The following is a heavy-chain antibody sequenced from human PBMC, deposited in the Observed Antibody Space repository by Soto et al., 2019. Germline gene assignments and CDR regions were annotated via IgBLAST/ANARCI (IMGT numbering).Heavy chain of an antibody. CDR2: ISYRGST. CDR1: AGSITTSY. D-gene: IGHD3-22*01. Sequence: SETLSFTCTVSAGSITTSYWNWIRQPLGKALEWIGYISYRGSTNYNPSLKSRLTISIDTSKSQISLQLTSMTTADTAVYYCASSGIVGREVNTWFDPWGQGTLVTVSS. V-gene: IGHV4-59*01. CDR3: ASSGIVGREVNTWFDP. J-gene: IGHJ5*02.